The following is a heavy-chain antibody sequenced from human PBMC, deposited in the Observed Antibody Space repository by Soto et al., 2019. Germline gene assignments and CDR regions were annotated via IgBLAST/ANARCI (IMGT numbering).Heavy chain of an antibody. CDR3: ARQDEIVIPATVGDFYRYPLDV. J-gene: IGHJ6*02. CDR1: GYNFTPYW. CDR2: IYPHNSDT. V-gene: IGHV5-51*01. Sequence: PGESLKISCKASGYNFTPYWIGWVRQMPGKGLEWMGIIYPHNSDTRYGPSFQGQVTISADKSINTAYLQWSSLKASDSAMYYCARQDEIVIPATVGDFYRYPLDVWGQGTTVTVSS. D-gene: IGHD2-2*01.